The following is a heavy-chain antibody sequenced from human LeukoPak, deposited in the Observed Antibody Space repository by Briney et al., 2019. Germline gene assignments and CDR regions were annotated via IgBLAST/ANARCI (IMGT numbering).Heavy chain of an antibody. V-gene: IGHV3-48*02. CDR2: ISSGSSTI. CDR1: GFTFSSYS. J-gene: IGHJ4*02. D-gene: IGHD3-9*01. Sequence: PGGSLRLSCVVSGFTFSSYSMNWVRQAPGQGLEWVSYISSGSSTIYYADSVKGRFTISRDNAKNSLYLQMNSLRDEDTAVYYCATGARYFDSWGQGTLVTVSS. CDR3: ATGARYFDS.